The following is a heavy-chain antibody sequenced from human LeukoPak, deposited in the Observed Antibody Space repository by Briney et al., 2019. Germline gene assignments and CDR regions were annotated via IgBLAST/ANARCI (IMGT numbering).Heavy chain of an antibody. CDR1: GGSISSGSYY. Sequence: SETLSLTCTVPGGSISSGSYYWSWIRQPAGKGLEWIGRIYTSGSTNYNPSLKSRVTISVDTSKNQFSLKLSSVTAADTAVYYCARVGKSSSWYNWFDPWGQGTLVTVSS. CDR2: IYTSGST. CDR3: ARVGKSSSWYNWFDP. D-gene: IGHD6-13*01. V-gene: IGHV4-61*02. J-gene: IGHJ5*02.